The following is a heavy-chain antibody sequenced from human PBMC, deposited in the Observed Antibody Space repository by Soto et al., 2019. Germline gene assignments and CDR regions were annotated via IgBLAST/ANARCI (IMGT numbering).Heavy chain of an antibody. CDR3: ARGLCSGGDCPSIRPPWFDP. J-gene: IGHJ5*02. D-gene: IGHD2-21*02. CDR2: IIPIFGTA. CDR1: GGTFSSYA. Sequence: ASVKVSCKASGGTFSSYAISWVRQAPGQGLEWMGGIIPIFGTANYAQKFQGRVTITADESTSTAYMELSSLRSEDTAVYYCARGLCSGGDCPSIRPPWFDPWGQGTLVTVS. V-gene: IGHV1-69*13.